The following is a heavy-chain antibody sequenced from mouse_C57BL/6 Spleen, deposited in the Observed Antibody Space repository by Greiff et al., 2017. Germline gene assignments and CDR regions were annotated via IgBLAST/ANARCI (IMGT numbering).Heavy chain of an antibody. Sequence: QVQLQQPGAELVKPGASVKVSCKASGYTFTSYWMHWVKQRPGQGLEWIGRIHPSDSDTNYNQKFKGKATLTVDKSSSTAYMQLSSLTSEDSAVDYCAISGDSSGPFAYCGQGTLVTVSA. J-gene: IGHJ3*01. V-gene: IGHV1-74*01. CDR2: IHPSDSDT. CDR1: GYTFTSYW. CDR3: AISGDSSGPFAY. D-gene: IGHD3-2*02.